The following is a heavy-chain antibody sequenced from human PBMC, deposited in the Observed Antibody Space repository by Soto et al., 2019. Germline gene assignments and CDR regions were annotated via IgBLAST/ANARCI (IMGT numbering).Heavy chain of an antibody. J-gene: IGHJ6*02. D-gene: IGHD3-22*01. CDR3: AREVSSSGYYYYYYGMDV. CDR2: INPSGGST. Sequence: ASVKVSCKASGYTFTSYYMHWVRQAPGQGLEWMGIINPSGGSTSYAQKSQGRVTMTRDTSTSTVYMELSSLRSEDTAVYYCAREVSSSGYYYYYYGMDVWGQGTTVTVSS. CDR1: GYTFTSYY. V-gene: IGHV1-46*01.